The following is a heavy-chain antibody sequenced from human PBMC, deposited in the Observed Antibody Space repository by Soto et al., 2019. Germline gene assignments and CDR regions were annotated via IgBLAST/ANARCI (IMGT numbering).Heavy chain of an antibody. V-gene: IGHV4-61*01. CDR1: DASVISSRHS. J-gene: IGHJ4*02. Sequence: PSETLSVTCTVSDASVISSRHSWSWIRQPPGKGLEWIGNFSFSGSTSYNPSLKGRVTISADTSKNQFSLNLSPVTPADTAVYYCASSSFSSVNFFRNLDSWGQGTLVTVSS. CDR3: ASSSFSSVNFFRNLDS. CDR2: FSFSGST.